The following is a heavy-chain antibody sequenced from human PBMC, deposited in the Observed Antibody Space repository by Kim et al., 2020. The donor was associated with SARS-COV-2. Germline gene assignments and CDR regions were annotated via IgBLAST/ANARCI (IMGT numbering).Heavy chain of an antibody. CDR2: IYYSGST. J-gene: IGHJ5*02. Sequence: SETLSLTCTVSGGSISSSSYYWGWIRQPPGKGLEWIGSIYYSGSTYYNPSLKSRVTISVDTSKNQFSLKLSSVTAADTAVYYCARRGGWFDPWGQGTLVTVSS. V-gene: IGHV4-39*01. CDR3: ARRGGWFDP. D-gene: IGHD3-16*01. CDR1: GGSISSSSYY.